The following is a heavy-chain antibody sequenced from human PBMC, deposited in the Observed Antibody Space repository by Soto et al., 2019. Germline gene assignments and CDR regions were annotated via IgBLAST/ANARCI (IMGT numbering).Heavy chain of an antibody. CDR1: GFTFSEYW. J-gene: IGHJ6*02. D-gene: IGHD3-10*02. V-gene: IGHV3-74*01. Sequence: EMQLVESGGDLVQPGGSLRLSCAASGFTFSEYWMHWVRHAPGKGLVWVSRISSDGTGTTYADSVKGRFTISRDNAKNTLYLLMNSLRDEDTAVYYCACSYGMDVWGQGTTVTVSS. CDR3: ACSYGMDV. CDR2: ISSDGTGT.